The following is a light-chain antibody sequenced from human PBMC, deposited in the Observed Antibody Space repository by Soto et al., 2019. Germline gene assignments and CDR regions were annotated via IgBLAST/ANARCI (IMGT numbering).Light chain of an antibody. CDR1: QGMSNY. J-gene: IGKJ3*01. CDR2: AAS. Sequence: DIQMTQSPSSLSASVGDRVTITCRASQGMSNYLAWYQQKPGKVPKLLIYAASTLQSGVPSRFSGSGSGTEFTLTISSLQPEDVASYYCQKYDNAPFTFGPRTKVDIK. CDR3: QKYDNAPFT. V-gene: IGKV1-27*01.